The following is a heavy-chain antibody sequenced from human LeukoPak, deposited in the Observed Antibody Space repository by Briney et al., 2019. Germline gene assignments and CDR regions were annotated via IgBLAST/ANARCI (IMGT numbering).Heavy chain of an antibody. J-gene: IGHJ4*02. CDR1: GFTFSSYS. CDR2: ISWNSGII. CDR3: VKDRYFYGSGSKAN. Sequence: GGSLRLSCAASGFTFSSYSMNWVRQAPGKGLEWISGISWNSGIIAYADSVKGRFTIFRDNAKNSLYLQMNSLRVEDTAVYYCVKDRYFYGSGSKANWGQGTLVIVSS. V-gene: IGHV3-9*01. D-gene: IGHD2-15*01.